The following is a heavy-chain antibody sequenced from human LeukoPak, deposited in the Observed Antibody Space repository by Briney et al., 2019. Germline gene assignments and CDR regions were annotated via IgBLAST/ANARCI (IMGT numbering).Heavy chain of an antibody. CDR1: GYTLTELS. D-gene: IGHD3-10*01. Sequence: ASVKVSCKVSGYTLTELSMHWVRQAPGKGLEWMGGFDPEDGETIYAQKFQGRVTMTGDTSTDTAYMDLRSLRSDDTAIYYCARDSPDGSGTYYNDSPDYWGQGTLVTVSS. CDR2: FDPEDGET. V-gene: IGHV1-24*01. J-gene: IGHJ4*02. CDR3: ARDSPDGSGTYYNDSPDY.